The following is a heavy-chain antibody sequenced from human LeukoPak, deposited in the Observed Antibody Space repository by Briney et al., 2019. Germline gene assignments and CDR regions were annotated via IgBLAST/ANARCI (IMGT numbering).Heavy chain of an antibody. Sequence: PGGSLRLSCAASGFTFSSYGMHWVRQAPGKGLEWVSGISGSGGSTYYADAVKGRFTISRDNSKNTLYLQMNSLRAEDTAVYYCAKASAVRGDRQYYFDYWGQGTLVTVSS. CDR2: ISGSGGST. D-gene: IGHD3-10*01. CDR1: GFTFSSYG. CDR3: AKASAVRGDRQYYFDY. V-gene: IGHV3-23*01. J-gene: IGHJ4*02.